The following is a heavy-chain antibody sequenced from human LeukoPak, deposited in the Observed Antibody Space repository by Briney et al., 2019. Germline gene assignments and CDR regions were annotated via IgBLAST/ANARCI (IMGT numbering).Heavy chain of an antibody. D-gene: IGHD3-22*01. V-gene: IGHV3-7*01. J-gene: IGHJ4*02. Sequence: GGSLRLSCAASGFTLSSYWMSWVRQAPGKGLEWVANIKQDGSEKYYVDSVKGRFTISRDNAKNSLYLQMNSLRAEDTAVYYCAREPSMIARDPKDYWGQGTLVTVSS. CDR2: IKQDGSEK. CDR3: AREPSMIARDPKDY. CDR1: GFTLSSYW.